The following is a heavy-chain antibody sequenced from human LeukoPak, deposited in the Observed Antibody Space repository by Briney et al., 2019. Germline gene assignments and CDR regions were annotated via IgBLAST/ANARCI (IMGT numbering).Heavy chain of an antibody. CDR1: GFTFSSYG. J-gene: IGHJ4*02. Sequence: GGSLRLSCAASGFTFSSYGMHWVRQAPGKGLEWVSAISGSGGSTYYADSVKGRFTISRDNSKNTLYLQMNSLRAEDTAVYYCAKSPLSVSGPLDYWGQGTLVTVSS. D-gene: IGHD2/OR15-2a*01. CDR3: AKSPLSVSGPLDY. V-gene: IGHV3-23*01. CDR2: ISGSGGST.